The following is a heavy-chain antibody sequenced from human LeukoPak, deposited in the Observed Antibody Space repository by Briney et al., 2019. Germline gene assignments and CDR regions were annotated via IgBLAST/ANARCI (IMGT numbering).Heavy chain of an antibody. J-gene: IGHJ4*02. Sequence: PGRSLRLSCAASGFTFSNYAMSWVRQAPGKGLEWVSSITGNVLNTYHADFIKGRFTISRDDSKNTLYLHLSSLRVEDTAVYYCAKLQDFYDNSGYSYFDNWGQGTLVTVSS. CDR3: AKLQDFYDNSGYSYFDN. V-gene: IGHV3-23*01. CDR1: GFTFSNYA. CDR2: ITGNVLNT. D-gene: IGHD3-22*01.